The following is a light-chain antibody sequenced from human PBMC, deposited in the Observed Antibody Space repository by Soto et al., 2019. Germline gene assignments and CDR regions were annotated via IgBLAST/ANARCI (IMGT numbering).Light chain of an antibody. J-gene: IGLJ3*02. CDR1: RSNIGAGYD. CDR2: RNH. CDR3: QSYYTSGSGARV. V-gene: IGLV1-40*01. Sequence: QSVLTQPPSVSGAPGQRVTISCTGSRSNIGAGYDVHWYQQIPGTAPKLLIYRNHDRPSGVPDRFSGSKSASTASLAITGLQAEEEADYYCQSYYTSGSGARVFGGGTKLTVL.